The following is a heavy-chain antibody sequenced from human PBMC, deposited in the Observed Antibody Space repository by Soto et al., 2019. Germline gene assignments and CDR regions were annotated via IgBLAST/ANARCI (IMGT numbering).Heavy chain of an antibody. V-gene: IGHV4-38-2*02. D-gene: IGHD3-3*01. CDR1: GYSISSGFY. Sequence: SETLSLTCTVSGYSISSGFYWAWIRQSPGKGLEWIGSMYHRGSTYYSPSLESRITLSLDTAKNQFCLKVTSLTAADTAYYYCARATIFGRNFEHWGQGLLVTVSS. J-gene: IGHJ1*01. CDR3: ARATIFGRNFEH. CDR2: MYHRGST.